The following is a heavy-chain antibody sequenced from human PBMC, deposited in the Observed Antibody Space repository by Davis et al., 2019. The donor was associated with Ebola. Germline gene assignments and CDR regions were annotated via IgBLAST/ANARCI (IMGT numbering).Heavy chain of an antibody. D-gene: IGHD4-23*01. CDR1: GFTFSAYW. V-gene: IGHV3-74*01. Sequence: GESLKISCAASGFTFSAYWMHWVRHVPGKGLAWVSRINADGSRTDYADSVKGRFTVSRDNAKNTLYLQMNSLRVEDTAVYFCARGGAVAPDWGPGTLVTVSS. CDR3: ARGGAVAPD. CDR2: INADGSRT. J-gene: IGHJ4*02.